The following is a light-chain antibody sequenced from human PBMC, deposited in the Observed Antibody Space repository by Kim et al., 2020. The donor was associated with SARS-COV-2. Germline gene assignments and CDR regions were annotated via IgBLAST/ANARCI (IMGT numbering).Light chain of an antibody. V-gene: IGLV3-9*01. J-gene: IGLJ3*02. CDR1: NIGSEN. CDR2: RDT. Sequence: SYELTQPLSVSVALGQTARITCGGNNIGSENVHWYQQKPGQAPVLVIYRDTNRPSGIPERFSGSNSGNTATLTITRAQVGDEADYYCQVWDSSTGVFGGGTQLTVL. CDR3: QVWDSSTGV.